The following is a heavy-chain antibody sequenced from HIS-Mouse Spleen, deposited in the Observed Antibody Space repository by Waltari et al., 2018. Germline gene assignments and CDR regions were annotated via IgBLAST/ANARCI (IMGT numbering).Heavy chain of an antibody. CDR2: IYYSGST. J-gene: IGHJ3*02. V-gene: IGHV4-39*07. Sequence: QLQLQESGPGLVKPSETLSLTCTVSGGSISSSSYYWGWIRQPPGKGLEWIGSIYYSGSTDYNPSRRSRVTISVDTSKNQFSLKLSAVTAADTAVYYCARGPLIVVVTAIAEIAFDIWGQGTMVTVSS. D-gene: IGHD2-21*02. CDR1: GGSISSSSYY. CDR3: ARGPLIVVVTAIAEIAFDI.